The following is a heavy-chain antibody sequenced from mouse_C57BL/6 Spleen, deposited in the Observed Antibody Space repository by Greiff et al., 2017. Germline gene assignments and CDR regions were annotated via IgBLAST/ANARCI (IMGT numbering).Heavy chain of an antibody. D-gene: IGHD3-3*01. J-gene: IGHJ1*03. CDR3: ARRAHWYFDV. CDR2: INYDGSST. V-gene: IGHV5-16*01. CDR1: GFTFSDYY. Sequence: EVKLVESEGGLVQPGSSMKLSCTASGFTFSDYYMAWVRQVPEKGLEWVANINYDGSSTYYLDSLKSRFIISRDNAKNILYLQMSSLKSEDTATYYCARRAHWYFDVWGTGTTVTVSS.